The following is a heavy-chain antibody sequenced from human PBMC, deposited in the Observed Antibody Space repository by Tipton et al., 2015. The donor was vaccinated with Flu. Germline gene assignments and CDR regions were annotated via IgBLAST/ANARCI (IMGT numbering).Heavy chain of an antibody. D-gene: IGHD2-2*02. CDR1: GGPFSGYY. J-gene: IGHJ4*02. CDR3: ARAIVVVPAAIRPYFDY. V-gene: IGHV4-34*01. Sequence: TLSLTCAVYGGPFSGYYWSWIRQPPGKGLEWIGEINHSGSTNYNPSLKSRVTISVDTSKNQFSLKLSSVTAADTAVYYCARAIVVVPAAIRPYFDYWGQGTLVTVSS. CDR2: INHSGST.